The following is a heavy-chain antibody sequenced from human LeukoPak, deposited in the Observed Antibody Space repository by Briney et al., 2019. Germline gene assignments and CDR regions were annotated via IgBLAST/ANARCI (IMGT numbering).Heavy chain of an antibody. CDR3: ARGFGYYYDSSGPRKNWFDP. Sequence: SETLSLTCAVYGGSFSGYYWSWIRQPPGKGLEWIGEINHSGSTNYNPSLKSRVTISVDTSKNQFSLKLSSVTAADTAVYYCARGFGYYYDSSGPRKNWFDPWGQGTLVTVSS. D-gene: IGHD3-22*01. V-gene: IGHV4-34*01. CDR2: INHSGST. CDR1: GGSFSGYY. J-gene: IGHJ5*02.